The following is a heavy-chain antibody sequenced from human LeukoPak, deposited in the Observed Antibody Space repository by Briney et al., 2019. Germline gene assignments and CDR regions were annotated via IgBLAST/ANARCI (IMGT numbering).Heavy chain of an antibody. CDR3: ARGYSSGWSHDY. CDR2: IYYSGST. CDR1: GGSISSSSYY. V-gene: IGHV4-39*01. D-gene: IGHD6-19*01. Sequence: KPSETLSLTCTVSGGSISSSSYYWGWIRQPPGKGLEWIGSIYYSGSTYYNPSLKSRVTISVDTSKNQFSLKLSSVTAADTAVYYCARGYSSGWSHDYWGQGTLVTVSS. J-gene: IGHJ4*02.